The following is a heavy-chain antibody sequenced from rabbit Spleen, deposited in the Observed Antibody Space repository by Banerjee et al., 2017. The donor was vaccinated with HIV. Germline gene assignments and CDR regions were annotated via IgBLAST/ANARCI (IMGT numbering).Heavy chain of an antibody. CDR2: ISTGDGIT. J-gene: IGHJ4*01. Sequence: QEQLVESGGGLVQPEGSLALTCKASGFDFSSYYYMCWVRQAPGKGLQCIACISTGDGITYYASWAKGRFTFSRASSTTVTLQMTSLTVADTATYFCARSGDAGYGSGFKLWGPGTLVTVS. D-gene: IGHD7-1*01. CDR3: ARSGDAGYGSGFKL. CDR1: GFDFSSYYY. V-gene: IGHV1S45*01.